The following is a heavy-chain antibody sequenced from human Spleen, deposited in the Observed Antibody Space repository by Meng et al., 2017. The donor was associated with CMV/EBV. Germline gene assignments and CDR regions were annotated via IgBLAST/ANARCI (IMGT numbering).Heavy chain of an antibody. CDR3: AGTYSSSWYYFDY. V-gene: IGHV4-61*01. D-gene: IGHD6-13*01. CDR1: GCSVSSGSYS. CDR2: IYYSGST. J-gene: IGHJ4*02. Sequence: SGCSVSSGSYSWRWIRQPPGKGLEWIGYIYYSGSTTYDPSLHSRVPISVDTSKNQFSLKLSSVTAADTAVYYCAGTYSSSWYYFDYWGQGTLVTVSS.